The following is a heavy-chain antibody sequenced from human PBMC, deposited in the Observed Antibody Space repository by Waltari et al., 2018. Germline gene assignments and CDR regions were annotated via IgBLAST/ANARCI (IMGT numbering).Heavy chain of an antibody. CDR2: IYTSGST. Sequence: QVQLQESGPGLVKPSETLSLTCTVSGGSIGSYYWSWIRQPAGKGLEWIGRIYTSGSTNYNPSLKSRVTMSVDTSKNQFSLKLSSVTAADTAVYYCARDGRFPYYYYYMDVWGKGTTVTISS. V-gene: IGHV4-4*07. J-gene: IGHJ6*03. CDR3: ARDGRFPYYYYYMDV. D-gene: IGHD3-3*01. CDR1: GGSIGSYY.